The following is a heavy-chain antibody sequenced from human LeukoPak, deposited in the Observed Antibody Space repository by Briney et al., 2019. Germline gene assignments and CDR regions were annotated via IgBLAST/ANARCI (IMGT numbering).Heavy chain of an antibody. CDR1: GYSISSGYY. CDR2: IYHSGST. V-gene: IGHV4-38-2*02. Sequence: SETLSLTCTVSGYSISSGYYWGWIRQPPGKGLGWIGSIYHSGSTYYNPSLKSRVTISVDTSKNQFSLKLSSVTAADTAVYYCAGPEPSFGVVYRDAFDIWGQGTMVTVSS. J-gene: IGHJ3*02. D-gene: IGHD3-3*01. CDR3: AGPEPSFGVVYRDAFDI.